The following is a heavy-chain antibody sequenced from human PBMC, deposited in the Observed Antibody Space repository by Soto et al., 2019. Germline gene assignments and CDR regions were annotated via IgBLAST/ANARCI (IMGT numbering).Heavy chain of an antibody. Sequence: PGGSLRLSCAASGFAFSSDGMHWVRQAPGKGLEWVAVISYDGSNKYYADSVKGRFTISRDNSKNTLYLQMNSLRAEDTAVYYCAKDLSYYYDSSGYGYFDYWGQGTLVTVSS. CDR2: ISYDGSNK. D-gene: IGHD3-22*01. V-gene: IGHV3-30*18. CDR3: AKDLSYYYDSSGYGYFDY. J-gene: IGHJ4*02. CDR1: GFAFSSDG.